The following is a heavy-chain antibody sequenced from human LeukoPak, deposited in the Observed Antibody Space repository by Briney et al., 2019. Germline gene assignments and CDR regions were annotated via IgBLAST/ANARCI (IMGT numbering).Heavy chain of an antibody. D-gene: IGHD5-18*01. CDR2: IEYNGATK. V-gene: IGHV3-30*02. J-gene: IGHJ4*02. CDR1: GFTFSSYG. Sequence: PGGSLRLSCAASGFTFSSYGMHWARQAPGKGLEWLAFIEYNGATKDYADSVKGRFTISRDNSKNTVSLQMNSLRAEDTALYYCAKDIRRGYNFGYDQFAYWGQGILVTVSS. CDR3: AKDIRRGYNFGYDQFAY.